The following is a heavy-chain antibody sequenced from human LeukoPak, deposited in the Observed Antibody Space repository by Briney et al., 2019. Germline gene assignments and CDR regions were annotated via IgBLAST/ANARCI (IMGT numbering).Heavy chain of an antibody. CDR1: GFTFSTFA. Sequence: VGSLRLSCAASGFTFSTFAMIWVRHPPGKGLEWVSSIFPSGGEIHYADSVRGRFTISRDNSKSTLSLQMNSLRAEDTAIYYCATYRQVLLPFESWGQGTLVTVSS. V-gene: IGHV3-23*01. J-gene: IGHJ4*02. CDR2: IFPSGGEI. D-gene: IGHD2-8*02. CDR3: ATYRQVLLPFES.